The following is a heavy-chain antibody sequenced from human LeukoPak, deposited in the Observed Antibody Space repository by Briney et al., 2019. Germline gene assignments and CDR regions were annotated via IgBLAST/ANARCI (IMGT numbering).Heavy chain of an antibody. CDR3: AREGRAYSFSYYYYYMDV. Sequence: PSETLSLTCTVSGDSMSDYFWTWIRQPPGKGLEWIGYIYYSGSTNYNPSLKSRVTISVDTSKNQFSLKLSSVTAADTAVYYCAREGRAYSFSYYYYYMDVWGKGTTVTISS. CDR1: GDSMSDYF. J-gene: IGHJ6*03. CDR2: IYYSGST. V-gene: IGHV4-59*12. D-gene: IGHD5-18*01.